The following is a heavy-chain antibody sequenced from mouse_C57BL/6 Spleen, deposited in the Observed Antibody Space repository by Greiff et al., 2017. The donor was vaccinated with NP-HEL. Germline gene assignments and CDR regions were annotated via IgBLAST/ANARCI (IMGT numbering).Heavy chain of an antibody. J-gene: IGHJ2*01. D-gene: IGHD2-13*01. CDR3: ERGVSDDFDY. CDR2: IYPSDSET. CDR1: GYTFTSYW. V-gene: IGHV1-61*01. Sequence: VQLQQSGAELVRPGSSVKLSCKASGYTFTSYWMDWVKQRPGQGLEWIGNIYPSDSETHYNQKFKDKTTLTVDKSSSTAYMQLSSLTSEDSAVYYRERGVSDDFDYWGQGTTLTVSS.